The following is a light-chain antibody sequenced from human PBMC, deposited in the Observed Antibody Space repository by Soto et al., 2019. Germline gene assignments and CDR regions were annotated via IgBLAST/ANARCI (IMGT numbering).Light chain of an antibody. CDR3: QQYSDYPYT. CDR1: QSVGSW. V-gene: IGKV1-5*03. Sequence: DIQMTQSPSTLSASVGARVSMTCRASQSVGSWLAWYQQKPGQAPNLLIYEAPILLGGVPSRFSGSGSGTEFTLTISSLQPDDFASYYCQQYSDYPYTFGQGTKLEIK. CDR2: EAP. J-gene: IGKJ2*01.